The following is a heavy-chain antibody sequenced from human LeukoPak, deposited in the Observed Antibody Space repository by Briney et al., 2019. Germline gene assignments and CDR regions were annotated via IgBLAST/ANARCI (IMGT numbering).Heavy chain of an antibody. Sequence: SGTLSLTCAVSGGSITTSAWWSWVRQPPGKGLEWIGEIYHSGTTNYNPSLKSRVTILVDKSKNRFSLKLTSVTAADTAVYCCARGYTAMMDDAFDIWGQGTMVTVSS. D-gene: IGHD5-18*01. J-gene: IGHJ3*02. V-gene: IGHV4-4*01. CDR2: IYHSGTT. CDR3: ARGYTAMMDDAFDI. CDR1: GGSITTSAW.